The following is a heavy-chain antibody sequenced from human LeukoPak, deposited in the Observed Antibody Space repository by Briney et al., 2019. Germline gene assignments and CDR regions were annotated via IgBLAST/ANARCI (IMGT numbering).Heavy chain of an antibody. CDR2: IYHSGTT. V-gene: IGHV4-59*02. CDR1: GGSASNYY. CDR3: ATGSSYPPGELDY. J-gene: IGHJ4*02. D-gene: IGHD1-7*01. Sequence: SETLSPTCTVPGGSASNYYWRWVRQPPRKELQDIRYIYHSGTTNYNPSLKGRVTMSIDTSKNQFSLKLSSVTAADAALYYCATGSSYPPGELDYWGQGSLVTVSS.